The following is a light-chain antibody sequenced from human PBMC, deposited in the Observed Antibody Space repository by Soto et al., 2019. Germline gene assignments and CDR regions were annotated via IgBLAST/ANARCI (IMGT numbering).Light chain of an antibody. Sequence: EIVMTQSPATLSLSPGERATLSCRASQSVSSSYLSWYQQKPGQAPRLLIYGASTRATGIPARFSGSGSGTDFTLTISSLQPEDFAVYYCQQDYNLGDFGQGTRLEIK. CDR3: QQDYNLGD. CDR2: GAS. J-gene: IGKJ5*01. V-gene: IGKV3D-7*01. CDR1: QSVSSSY.